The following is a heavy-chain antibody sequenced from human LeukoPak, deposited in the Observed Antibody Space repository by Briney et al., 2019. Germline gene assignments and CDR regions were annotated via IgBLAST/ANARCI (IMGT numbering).Heavy chain of an antibody. Sequence: ASVKVSCKAAGYTFSSYDINWVRQAPGQGLEWMGWMNPSSGNTGYTQKFQGRVTMTRDTSISTAYMELSSLTSEDTALYYCARMRGYTYEYWYLDLWGRGTLVTVSS. CDR2: MNPSSGNT. V-gene: IGHV1-8*01. J-gene: IGHJ2*01. CDR1: GYTFSSYD. CDR3: ARMRGYTYEYWYLDL. D-gene: IGHD5-18*01.